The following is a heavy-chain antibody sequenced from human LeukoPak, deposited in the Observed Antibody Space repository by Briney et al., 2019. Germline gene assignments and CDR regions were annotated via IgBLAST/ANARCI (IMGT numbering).Heavy chain of an antibody. J-gene: IGHJ3*02. CDR3: ASQREGLRYFDADAFDI. CDR2: ISSSSSYI. CDR1: GFTFSSYS. V-gene: IGHV3-21*01. Sequence: GGSLRPSCAASGFTFSSYSMNWVRQAPGKGLEWVSSISSSSSYIYYADSVKGRFTISRDNAKNSLYLQMNSLRAEDTAVYYCASQREGLRYFDADAFDIWGQGTMVTVSS. D-gene: IGHD3-9*01.